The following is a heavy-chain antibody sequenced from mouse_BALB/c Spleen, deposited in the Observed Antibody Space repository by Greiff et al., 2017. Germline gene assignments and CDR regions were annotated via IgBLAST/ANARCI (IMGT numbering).Heavy chain of an antibody. Sequence: QVQLKESGPGLVAPSQSLSITCTVSGFSLTGYGVNWVRQPPGKGLEWLGMIWGDGSTDYNSALKSRLSISKDNSKSQVFLKMNSLQTDDTARYYCAREKLTGTEGFAYWGQGTLVTVSA. CDR2: IWGDGST. J-gene: IGHJ3*01. CDR3: AREKLTGTEGFAY. V-gene: IGHV2-6-7*01. D-gene: IGHD4-1*01. CDR1: GFSLTGYG.